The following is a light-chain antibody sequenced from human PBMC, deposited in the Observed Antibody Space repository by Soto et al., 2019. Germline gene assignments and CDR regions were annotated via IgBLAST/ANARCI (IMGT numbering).Light chain of an antibody. V-gene: IGKV3-15*01. Sequence: EIVMTQSPATLSVSPWEIATLSCRASQSVSGNLAWYQQKPGQAPRLLIYGASTRATGIPARFSGSGSGTEFTLNISSLQSEDFAVYYCQQYGSSPLTFGGGTKVDIK. CDR3: QQYGSSPLT. J-gene: IGKJ4*01. CDR1: QSVSGN. CDR2: GAS.